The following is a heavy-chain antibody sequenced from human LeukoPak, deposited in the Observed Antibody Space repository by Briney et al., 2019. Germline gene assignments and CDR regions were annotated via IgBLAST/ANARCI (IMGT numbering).Heavy chain of an antibody. CDR1: GFTVSSNY. CDR3: ATDLPHSFIQFRY. V-gene: IGHV3-11*01. CDR2: ISSSGSTI. D-gene: IGHD2-21*01. Sequence: PGGSLRLSCAASGFTVSSNYMSWVRQAPGKGLEWVSYISSSGSTIYYADSVKGRFTISRDNAKNSLYLQMNSLRAEDTAVYYCATDLPHSFIQFRYWGQGTLVTVSS. J-gene: IGHJ4*02.